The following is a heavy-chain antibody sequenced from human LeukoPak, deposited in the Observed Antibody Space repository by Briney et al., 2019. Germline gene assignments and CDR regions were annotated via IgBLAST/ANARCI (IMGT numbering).Heavy chain of an antibody. CDR3: ARGPVYYYDSSGYYCDY. D-gene: IGHD3-22*01. J-gene: IGHJ4*02. CDR1: GFTFTTFW. V-gene: IGHV3-74*01. CDR2: INPDGSTT. Sequence: HPGGSLRLSCAASGFTFTTFWMNWVRQVPGKGLVWVSLINPDGSTTTYADSVKGRFTISRDNAKNTVYLQMNSLRAEDTAVYYCARGPVYYYDSSGYYCDYWGQGTLVTVSS.